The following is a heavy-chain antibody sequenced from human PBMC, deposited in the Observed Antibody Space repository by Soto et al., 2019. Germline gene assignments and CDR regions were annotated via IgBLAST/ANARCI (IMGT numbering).Heavy chain of an antibody. D-gene: IGHD5-18*01. CDR1: GFTVSSNY. CDR2: IYSGGSA. CDR3: ARHGYSYGGGYFDY. V-gene: IGHV3-66*04. Sequence: EVQLVESGGGLVQPGGSLRLSCAASGFTVSSNYMSWVRQAPGKGLEWVSVIYSGGSAYYADSVKGRFTISRDNSKNTLYLQMNRLSAEATAVYYCARHGYSYGGGYFDYCGQGTLVTVSS. J-gene: IGHJ4*02.